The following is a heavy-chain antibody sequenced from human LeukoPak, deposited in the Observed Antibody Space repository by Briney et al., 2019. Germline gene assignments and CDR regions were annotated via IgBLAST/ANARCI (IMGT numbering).Heavy chain of an antibody. Sequence: PGRSLRLSCAASGFTFNSYSMHWVRQAPGKGLEWVTAISDDETYKFYPDSVKGRFTISRDNSKTTLYLQMNSLRVEDTAIYYCTRGMLRQPPDYWGQGMLVTVSS. V-gene: IGHV3-30-3*01. CDR2: ISDDETYK. J-gene: IGHJ4*02. D-gene: IGHD3-10*02. CDR3: TRGMLRQPPDY. CDR1: GFTFNSYS.